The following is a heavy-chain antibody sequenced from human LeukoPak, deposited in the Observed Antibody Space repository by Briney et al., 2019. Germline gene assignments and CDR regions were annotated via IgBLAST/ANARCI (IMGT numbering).Heavy chain of an antibody. CDR1: GFTFSSYS. CDR3: ARVAGTGFDYYYYMDV. V-gene: IGHV3-48*01. D-gene: IGHD6-19*01. Sequence: GGSLRLSCAASGFTFSSYSMNWVRQAPGKGREWVSYISSSSSTIYYADSVKGRFTISRDNAKNSLYLQMNSLSAEDTAVYYCARVAGTGFDYYYYMDVWGKGTTVTVSS. J-gene: IGHJ6*03. CDR2: ISSSSSTI.